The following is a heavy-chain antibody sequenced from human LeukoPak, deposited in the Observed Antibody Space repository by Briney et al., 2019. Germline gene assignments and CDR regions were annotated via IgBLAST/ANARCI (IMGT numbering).Heavy chain of an antibody. CDR1: RVSLSSDY. D-gene: IGHD3-22*01. Sequence: SETLSLTCAVSRVSLSSDYSSCIRQPAGKGLEWIGRIYTSGSTNYNPSPRSRVTMSVDTSMIQSSLKLSSVTAADTGVDYGARDVIMHYYDSSGYPEYNWFDPWGQGTLVTVSS. V-gene: IGHV4-4*07. CDR2: IYTSGST. J-gene: IGHJ5*02. CDR3: ARDVIMHYYDSSGYPEYNWFDP.